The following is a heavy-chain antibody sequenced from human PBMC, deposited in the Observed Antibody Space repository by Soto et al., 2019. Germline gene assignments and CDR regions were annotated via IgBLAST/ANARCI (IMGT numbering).Heavy chain of an antibody. CDR2: INYSGST. V-gene: IGHV4-59*02. D-gene: IGHD1-20*01. CDR1: GASVTSHY. J-gene: IGHJ4*02. CDR3: ATAITLRRSLLDY. Sequence: QVQLQESGPGLVKPSETLSLTCTVSGASVTSHYWSWVRQPPGDGLEWIGYINYSGSTKYIPSLKSRVTMSIDTSTTPFSLRLSSVTAADTAVYYCATAITLRRSLLDYWGQGAMVTVSS.